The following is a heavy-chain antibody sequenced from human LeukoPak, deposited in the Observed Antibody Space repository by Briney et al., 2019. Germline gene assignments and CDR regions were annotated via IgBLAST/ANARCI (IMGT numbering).Heavy chain of an antibody. CDR3: AKDCSGTYYLIDY. J-gene: IGHJ4*02. V-gene: IGHV3-43*02. CDR1: GFSFGGYG. Sequence: GGSLRLSCAASGFSFGGYGMHWVRQAPGKGLEWVSLITEDVGTTYYADSVKGRFTISRDNSKNSLYLQMNSLRTEDTAVYYCAKDCSGTYYLIDYWGQGTLVTVSS. CDR2: ITEDVGTT. D-gene: IGHD1-26*01.